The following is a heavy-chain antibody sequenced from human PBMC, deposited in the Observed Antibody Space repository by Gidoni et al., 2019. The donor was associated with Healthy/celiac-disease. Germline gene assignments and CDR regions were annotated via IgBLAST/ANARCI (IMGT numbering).Heavy chain of an antibody. V-gene: IGHV3-21*01. D-gene: IGHD1-26*01. CDR2: ISSSSSYI. J-gene: IGHJ3*02. Sequence: EVQLVESGGGLVKPGGSLRLSCAASGFPFSSYSMNWVRQAPGKGLEWVSSISSSSSYIYYADSVKGRFTISRDNAKNSLYLQMNSLRAEDTAVYYCAREGSGSYGDDAFDIWGQGTMVTVSS. CDR1: GFPFSSYS. CDR3: AREGSGSYGDDAFDI.